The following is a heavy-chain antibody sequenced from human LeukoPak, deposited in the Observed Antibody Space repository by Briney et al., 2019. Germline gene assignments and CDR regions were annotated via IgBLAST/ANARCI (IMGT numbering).Heavy chain of an antibody. J-gene: IGHJ4*02. D-gene: IGHD3-9*01. CDR1: GYTFTGYY. CDR3: ARDKEFGLRYFET. CDR2: INPNSGGT. Sequence: ASVTVSCKASGYTFTGYYMHWVRQAPGQGLEWMGWINPNSGGTNYAQKFQGRVTMTRDTSISTAYIELSRLRSDDTAVYYCARDKEFGLRYFETWGQGTLVTVSS. V-gene: IGHV1-2*02.